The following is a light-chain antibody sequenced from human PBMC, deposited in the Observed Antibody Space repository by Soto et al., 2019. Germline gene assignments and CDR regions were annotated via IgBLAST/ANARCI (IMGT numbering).Light chain of an antibody. CDR1: QSLLHSDGKTY. J-gene: IGKJ1*01. CDR2: EVS. CDR3: MQSIQLPRT. V-gene: IGKV2D-29*01. Sequence: DIVMTQTPLSLSVTPGQPASISCKSSQSLLHSDGKTYLYWYLQRSGQPPQLLIHEVSNRFSGVXDKXSGSGSGTDFTLEISRVEAEDVGIYYCMQSIQLPRTFGQGTKVEIK.